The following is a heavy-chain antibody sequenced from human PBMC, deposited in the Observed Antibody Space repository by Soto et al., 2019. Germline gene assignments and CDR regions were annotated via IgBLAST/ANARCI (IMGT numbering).Heavy chain of an antibody. CDR1: GGTFSSYA. Sequence: GASVKVSCKASGGTFSSYAISWVRQAPGQGLEWMGGIIPIFGTANYAQKFQGRVTITADESTSTAYMELSSLRSEDTAVYYCAGLWFGESPPYYYGMDVWGQGTTVTVSS. D-gene: IGHD3-10*01. J-gene: IGHJ6*02. CDR3: AGLWFGESPPYYYGMDV. CDR2: IIPIFGTA. V-gene: IGHV1-69*13.